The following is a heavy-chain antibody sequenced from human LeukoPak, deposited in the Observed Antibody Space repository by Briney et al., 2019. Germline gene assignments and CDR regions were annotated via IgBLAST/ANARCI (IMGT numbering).Heavy chain of an antibody. J-gene: IGHJ4*02. Sequence: GGSLRLSCAASGFTFSNAWMSWVRQAPGKGLEWVGRIKRKTDGGTTDYAAPVKGRFTISRDDSKNTLYLQMNSLKTEDTAVYYCTTVATTGVYWGQGTLVTVSS. CDR2: IKRKTDGGTT. CDR1: GFTFSNAW. V-gene: IGHV3-15*01. CDR3: TTVATTGVY. D-gene: IGHD5-12*01.